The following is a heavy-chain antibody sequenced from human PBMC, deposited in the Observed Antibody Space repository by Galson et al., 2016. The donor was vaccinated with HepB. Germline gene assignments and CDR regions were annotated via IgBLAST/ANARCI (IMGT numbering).Heavy chain of an antibody. CDR1: GLNVTSDY. D-gene: IGHD3-10*01. CDR2: ICSGGTT. CDR3: ARGSYSRGHD. Sequence: SLRLSCAASGLNVTSDYMHWVRQAPGKGLEWISVICSGGTTFYADSVKGRFTISRDISKNTIYLQMSSLRAEDTALYFCARGSYSRGHDWGQGTLGTVSS. J-gene: IGHJ4*02. V-gene: IGHV3-53*01.